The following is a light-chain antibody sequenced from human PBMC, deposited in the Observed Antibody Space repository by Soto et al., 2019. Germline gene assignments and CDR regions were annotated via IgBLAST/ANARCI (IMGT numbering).Light chain of an antibody. J-gene: IGKJ3*01. CDR2: GAS. CDR1: KSVGRTS. CDR3: QRYVSLPRT. Sequence: IALTQSPGTLSLSPGESATLSCRASKSVGRTSLAWYKQKPGQAPRLLISGASSRATGIPDRFSGSGSGKDFCVSSTRLEVEDFEGYYCQRYVSLPRTVGPGTKVYS. V-gene: IGKV3-20*01.